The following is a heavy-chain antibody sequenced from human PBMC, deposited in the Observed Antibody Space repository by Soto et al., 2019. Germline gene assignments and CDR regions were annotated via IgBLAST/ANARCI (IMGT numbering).Heavy chain of an antibody. CDR3: ARGTNYADSGDFYSFDC. CDR1: GDVLTHYW. CDR2: IYPGDAET. J-gene: IGHJ4*02. D-gene: IGHD3-22*01. Sequence: GESLKISWRGSGDVLTHYWVAGWRQTPGKGLEWMGVIYPGDAETRYSPSFQGRVTFSVDKSIDTAYLHWSSLEASDTAIDYCARGTNYADSGDFYSFDCWAKGSLVTGAS. V-gene: IGHV5-51*01.